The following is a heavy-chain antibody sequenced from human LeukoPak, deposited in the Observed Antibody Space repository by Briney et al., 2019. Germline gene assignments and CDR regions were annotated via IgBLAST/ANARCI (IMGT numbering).Heavy chain of an antibody. V-gene: IGHV4-39*07. Sequence: SETLSLTCTVSGGSISSYYWSWIRQPPGKGLEWIGSIYYSGSTYYNPSLKSRVTISVDTSKNQFSLKLSSVTAADTAVYYCARDLRGYCSSTSCYFNNYYYYYYMDVWGKGTTVTVSS. D-gene: IGHD2-2*01. J-gene: IGHJ6*03. CDR2: IYYSGST. CDR1: GGSISSYY. CDR3: ARDLRGYCSSTSCYFNNYYYYYYMDV.